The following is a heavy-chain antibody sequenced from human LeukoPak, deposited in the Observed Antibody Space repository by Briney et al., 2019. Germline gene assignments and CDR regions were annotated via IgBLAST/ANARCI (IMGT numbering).Heavy chain of an antibody. CDR3: AKVGYCSSTSCYTGSVDY. J-gene: IGHJ4*02. Sequence: PGGSLRLSCAASGFTFSSYAMSWVRQAPGKGLEWVSATSGSGGSTYYADSVKGRFTISRDNSKNTLYLQMNSLRAEDTAVYYCAKVGYCSSTSCYTGSVDYWGQGTLVTVSS. CDR1: GFTFSSYA. CDR2: TSGSGGST. V-gene: IGHV3-23*01. D-gene: IGHD2-2*02.